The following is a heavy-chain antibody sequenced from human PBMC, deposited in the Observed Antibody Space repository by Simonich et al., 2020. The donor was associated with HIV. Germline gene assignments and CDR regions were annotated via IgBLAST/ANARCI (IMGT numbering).Heavy chain of an antibody. Sequence: EVQLVQSGAEVKKPGESLKISCKGSGYSFTSYWSGWVRQMPGEGLEWIGDIYPGDSDTSYSPSFQGQVTISADKSISTAYLQWSSLKASDIAMYYCVKSNGNWFDPWGQGTLVTVSS. CDR1: GYSFTSYW. V-gene: IGHV5-51*03. D-gene: IGHD2-8*01. CDR3: VKSNGNWFDP. J-gene: IGHJ5*02. CDR2: IYPGDSDT.